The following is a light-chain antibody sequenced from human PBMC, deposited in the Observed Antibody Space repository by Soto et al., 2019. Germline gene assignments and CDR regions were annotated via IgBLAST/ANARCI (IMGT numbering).Light chain of an antibody. CDR3: QESYNTLTFP. V-gene: IGKV1-39*01. Sequence: DIQMTQSPSSLSASVGDRVTITCRASQSISNYLNWYQQKPGKAPKLLIFAASNLQSGVPSRFSGSGSGTDFTLTISSLQPEDFATYYCQESYNTLTFPLGPGTKVDIK. CDR1: QSISNY. J-gene: IGKJ3*01. CDR2: AAS.